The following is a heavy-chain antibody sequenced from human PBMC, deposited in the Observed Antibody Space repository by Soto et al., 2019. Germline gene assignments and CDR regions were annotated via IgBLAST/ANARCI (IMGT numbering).Heavy chain of an antibody. D-gene: IGHD3-16*01. CDR2: ISSSSSYI. CDR3: AREIGYGGGYFDY. Sequence: GGSLRLSCAASGFTFSSYSMNWVHQAPGKGLEWVSSISSSSSYIYYADSVKGRFTISRDNAKNSLYLQMNSLRAEDTAVYYCAREIGYGGGYFDYWGQGTLVTVSS. V-gene: IGHV3-21*01. CDR1: GFTFSSYS. J-gene: IGHJ4*02.